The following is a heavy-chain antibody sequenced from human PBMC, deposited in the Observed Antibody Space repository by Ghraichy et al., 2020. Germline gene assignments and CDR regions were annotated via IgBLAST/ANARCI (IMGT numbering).Heavy chain of an antibody. J-gene: IGHJ4*02. CDR1: GFTFSNYY. V-gene: IGHV3-11*06. CDR2: ISGSSSDT. D-gene: IGHD5-12*01. CDR3: ARNPSAYDYPGH. Sequence: GGSLRLSCSASGFTFSNYYMSWIRQAPGKGLEWISYISGSSSDTNYADSVKGRFTISRDNAKNSLYLQMSSLRVEDTAMYYCARNPSAYDYPGHWGEGTLGTVSS.